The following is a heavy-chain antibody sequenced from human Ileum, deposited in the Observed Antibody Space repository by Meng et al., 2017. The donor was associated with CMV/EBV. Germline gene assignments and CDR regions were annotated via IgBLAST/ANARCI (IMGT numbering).Heavy chain of an antibody. D-gene: IGHD3-10*01. J-gene: IGHJ4*02. V-gene: IGHV4-34*01. CDR2: INHSETT. CDR1: GGSFTGDY. CDR3: ARRVGSGKYYFDF. Sequence: CAAYGGSFTGDYCGWIRQSPGKGLEWIAEINHSETTNYNPSLKSRVTISVDSFKNQCSLRLNSVTAADTAVFYCARRVGSGKYYFDFWSQGSLVTVPQ.